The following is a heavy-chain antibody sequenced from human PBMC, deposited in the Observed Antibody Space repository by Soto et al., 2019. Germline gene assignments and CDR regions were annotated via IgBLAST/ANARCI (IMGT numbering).Heavy chain of an antibody. CDR1: GFTFSNAW. Sequence: GGSLRLSCAASGFTFSNAWMSWVRQAPGKGLEWVGRIKSKTDGGTTDYAAPVKGRVTISREDSQNTLYLQMNSLKAEDTAVYYCTTDRAVGANLGSYWGQGTLVTVSS. V-gene: IGHV3-15*01. CDR3: TTDRAVGANLGSY. CDR2: IKSKTDGGTT. J-gene: IGHJ4*02. D-gene: IGHD1-26*01.